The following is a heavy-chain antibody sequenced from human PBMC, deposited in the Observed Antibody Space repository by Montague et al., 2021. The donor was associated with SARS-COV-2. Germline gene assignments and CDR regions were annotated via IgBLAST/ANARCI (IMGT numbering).Heavy chain of an antibody. D-gene: IGHD1-26*01. J-gene: IGHJ4*02. CDR1: GFSFRSHV. V-gene: IGHV3-23*01. Sequence: SLRLSCAASGFSFRSHVMNWVRQAPGKGPEWVSAVVPRGDSTFYADSVKGRFTISRDNSENALYLQMNSLRAEDTAIYYCARAGTNSETYYWGQGTLSPSP. CDR2: VVPRGDST. CDR3: ARAGTNSETYY.